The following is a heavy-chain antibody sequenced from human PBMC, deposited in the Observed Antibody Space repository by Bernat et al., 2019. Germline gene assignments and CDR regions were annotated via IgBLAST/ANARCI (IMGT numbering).Heavy chain of an antibody. Sequence: EVQLVQSGAEVKKAGESLKISCKGSGYTFSTSWIGWVRQMPGKGLEWMGIIYPSDSDTRYSPSFQGQVTISADKSITTAYLQWSSLKASDTAMYYCARLYGHHFDFWGRGTQVTVSS. CDR1: GYTFSTSW. D-gene: IGHD3-16*01. CDR2: IYPSDSDT. J-gene: IGHJ4*02. CDR3: ARLYGHHFDF. V-gene: IGHV5-51*01.